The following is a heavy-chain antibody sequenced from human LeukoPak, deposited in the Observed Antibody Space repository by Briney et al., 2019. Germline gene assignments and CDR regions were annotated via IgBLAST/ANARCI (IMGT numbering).Heavy chain of an antibody. CDR1: GVNFSSYW. Sequence: GALRLSCAVSGVNFSSYWMSWVRQAPGRGLEWVANIKQDGSEEYYVDSVKGRFTISTDNAKNSLYLQMNSLRAEDTAVYYCARAVSYDFWSGYYSSYYYHYMDVWGKGTTVTVSS. J-gene: IGHJ6*03. CDR3: ARAVSYDFWSGYYSSYYYHYMDV. V-gene: IGHV3-7*01. D-gene: IGHD3-3*01. CDR2: IKQDGSEE.